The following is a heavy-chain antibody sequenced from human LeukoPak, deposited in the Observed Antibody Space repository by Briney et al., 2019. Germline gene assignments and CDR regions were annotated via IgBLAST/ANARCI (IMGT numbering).Heavy chain of an antibody. D-gene: IGHD2-15*01. Sequence: SETPSLTCPVSDASPKSYHRTWNRQSPGKGLEWIGNVHYSGSTNYNPSLKSRVTMSVDTSKIQFSLNLYSVTAADTAVYFCAAVGYCSGGTCSYDAFDMWGQGTMVTVSS. CDR3: AAVGYCSGGTCSYDAFDM. J-gene: IGHJ3*02. CDR2: VHYSGST. V-gene: IGHV4-59*01. CDR1: DASPKSYH.